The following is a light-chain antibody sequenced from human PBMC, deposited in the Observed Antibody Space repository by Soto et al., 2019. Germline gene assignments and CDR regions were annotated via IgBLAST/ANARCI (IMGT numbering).Light chain of an antibody. J-gene: IGKJ1*01. Sequence: EIVLTQSPGTLSLSPGERATLSCRASQSVSSSYLAWYQQKPGQAPRLLIYGASSRATGIPDRFSGRAAGKDFPLTSSRLEPEYFAVYYCQQDGSSPQTFGQGTKLEI. CDR2: GAS. CDR1: QSVSSSY. V-gene: IGKV3-20*01. CDR3: QQDGSSPQT.